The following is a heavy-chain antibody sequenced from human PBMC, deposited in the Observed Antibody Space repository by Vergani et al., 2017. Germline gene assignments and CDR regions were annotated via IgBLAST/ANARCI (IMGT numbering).Heavy chain of an antibody. V-gene: IGHV4-59*01. D-gene: IGHD4-17*01. CDR1: GGSISSYY. J-gene: IGHJ5*02. CDR2: IYYSGST. CDR3: ARVWGYGDYAGGQDWFDP. Sequence: QVQLQESGPGLVKPSQTLSLTCTVSGGSISSYYWSWIRQPPGKGLEWIGYIYYSGSTNYNPSPKSRVTTSVDTSKNQFSLKLSSVHAADTAVYYCARVWGYGDYAGGQDWFDPWGQGTLVTVSS.